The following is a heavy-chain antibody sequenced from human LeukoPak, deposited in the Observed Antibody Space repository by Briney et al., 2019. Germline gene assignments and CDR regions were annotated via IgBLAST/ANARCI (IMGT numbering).Heavy chain of an antibody. V-gene: IGHV4-4*07. CDR2: IYTSGST. J-gene: IGHJ2*01. D-gene: IGHD3-10*01. CDR3: AKHPWFGEFWYFDL. CDR1: GDAISRYL. Sequence: SETLSLTCSVSGDAISRYLWSWIRQPAGKGLEWIGRIYTSGSTNYNPSLKSRVTMSLDTSKNQFSLNLSSVTAADTAVYYCAKHPWFGEFWYFDLWGRGTLVTVSS.